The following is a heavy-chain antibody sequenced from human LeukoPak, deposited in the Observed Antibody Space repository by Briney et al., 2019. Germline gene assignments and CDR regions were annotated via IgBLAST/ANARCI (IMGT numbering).Heavy chain of an antibody. V-gene: IGHV4-31*03. J-gene: IGHJ5*02. CDR1: GGSISSGSYY. Sequence: SETLSLTCTVSGGSISSGSYYWSWIRQNPGRGLEWIGYIDYSGSTYYAPSLKSRVSISVDTSKNQFSLKLTSVTAADTAVYYCARVYYDSRGFSGFDPWGQGALVTVSS. D-gene: IGHD3-22*01. CDR3: ARVYYDSRGFSGFDP. CDR2: IDYSGST.